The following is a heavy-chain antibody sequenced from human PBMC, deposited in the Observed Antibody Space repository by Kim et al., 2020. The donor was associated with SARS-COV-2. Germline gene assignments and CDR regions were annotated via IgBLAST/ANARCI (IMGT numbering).Heavy chain of an antibody. J-gene: IGHJ3*02. CDR1: GYTFTSYG. V-gene: IGHV1-18*01. Sequence: ASVKVSCKASGYTFTSYGISWVRQAPGQGLEWMGWISAYNGNTNYAQKLQGRVTMTTDTSTSTAYMELRSLISDDTAVYYCARVSYYDSSGYYRPDAFDIWGQGTMVTVSS. D-gene: IGHD3-22*01. CDR3: ARVSYYDSSGYYRPDAFDI. CDR2: ISAYNGNT.